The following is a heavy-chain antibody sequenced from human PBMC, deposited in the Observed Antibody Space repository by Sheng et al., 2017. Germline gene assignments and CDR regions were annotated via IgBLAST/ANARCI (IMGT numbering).Heavy chain of an antibody. V-gene: IGHV3-49*04. J-gene: IGHJ4*02. CDR1: GFTFGDYA. D-gene: IGHD3-3*01. CDR2: IRSKAYGGTT. Sequence: EVQLVESGGGLVQPGRSLRLSCTASGFTFGDYAMSWVRQAPGKGLEWVGFIRSKAYGGTTEYAASVKGRFTISRDDSKSIAYLQMNSLKTEDTAVYYCTRVNDFWSGYAFDDYWGQGTLVTVSS. CDR3: TRVNDFWSGYAFDDY.